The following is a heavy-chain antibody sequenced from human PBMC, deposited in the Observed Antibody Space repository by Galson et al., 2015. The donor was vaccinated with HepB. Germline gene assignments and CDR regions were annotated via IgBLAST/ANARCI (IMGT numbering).Heavy chain of an antibody. J-gene: IGHJ4*02. CDR3: ARAVSGYDFWSGPFDY. CDR1: GGSISSYY. D-gene: IGHD3-3*01. V-gene: IGHV4-59*01. Sequence: ETLSLTCTVSGGSISSYYWSWIRQPPGMGLEWIGYIYYSGSTNYNPSLKSRVTISVDTSKNQFSLKLSSVTAADTAVYYCARAVSGYDFWSGPFDYWGQGTLVTVSS. CDR2: IYYSGST.